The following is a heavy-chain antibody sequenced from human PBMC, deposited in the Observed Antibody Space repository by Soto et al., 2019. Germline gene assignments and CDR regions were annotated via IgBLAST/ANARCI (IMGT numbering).Heavy chain of an antibody. CDR1: GGSFTDYK. J-gene: IGHJ5*02. CDR3: AGGPDYGDYDA. CDR2: IRHNGDT. D-gene: IGHD4-17*01. Sequence: SETLSLTCVVSGGSFTDYKWTWIRQSPEKGLEWIGEIRHNGDTDSKPSLRSRLTMTLDTSKNQFSLHLSSVTSADTAVYFCAGGPDYGDYDAWGQGTLVTVSS. V-gene: IGHV4-34*01.